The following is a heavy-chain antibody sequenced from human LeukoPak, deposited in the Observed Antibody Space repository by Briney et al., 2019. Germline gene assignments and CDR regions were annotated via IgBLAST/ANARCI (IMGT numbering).Heavy chain of an antibody. D-gene: IGHD3-16*01. J-gene: IGHJ4*02. Sequence: PSETLPLTCTVSGGSISTYYWNWIRQPPGQGLEWIGYIYYIVTTNYNPSLKSRVTFSVDTSKNQFSLKLSSVTAADTAVYYCARAAGEAFDYWGQGTLVTVSS. V-gene: IGHV4-59*01. CDR1: GGSISTYY. CDR3: ARAAGEAFDY. CDR2: IYYIVTT.